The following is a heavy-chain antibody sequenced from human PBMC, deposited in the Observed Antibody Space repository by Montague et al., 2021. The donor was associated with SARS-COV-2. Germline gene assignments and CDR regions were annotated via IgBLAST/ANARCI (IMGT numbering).Heavy chain of an antibody. CDR3: ARAQNICFIANCVNYFDL. CDR1: GGSIRSYY. Sequence: SKTLSLTCEVSGGSIRSYYWSWIRQSPGKGLEWIGYVHYTGSTKYNPSLKTRVTLSLGTPKNHFSLRLNSVTAADTAVYYCARAQNICFIANCVNYFDLWGLGALVSVSS. J-gene: IGHJ4*02. CDR2: VHYTGST. D-gene: IGHD1-1*01. V-gene: IGHV4-59*01.